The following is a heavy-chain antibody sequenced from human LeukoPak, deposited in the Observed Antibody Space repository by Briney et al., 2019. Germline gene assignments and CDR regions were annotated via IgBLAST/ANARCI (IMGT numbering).Heavy chain of an antibody. CDR1: GGSFSGYY. V-gene: IGHV4-34*01. CDR3: ARHRRTYSIAAAGTFDY. CDR2: INHSGST. Sequence: SETLSLTCAVYGGSFSGYYWSWIRQPPGKGLEWIGEINHSGSTNYNPSLKSRVTISVDTSKNQFSLKLSSVTAADTAVYYCARHRRTYSIAAAGTFDYWGQGTLVTVSS. D-gene: IGHD6-13*01. J-gene: IGHJ4*02.